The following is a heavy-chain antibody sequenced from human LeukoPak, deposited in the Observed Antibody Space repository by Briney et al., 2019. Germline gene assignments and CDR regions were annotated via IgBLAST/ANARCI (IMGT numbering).Heavy chain of an antibody. Sequence: GGSLRLSCAASGFTFSSYAMHWVRQAPGKGLEWVAVISYDGSNKYYADSVKGRFTISRDNSKNTLYLQMNSLRAEDTAVYYCAREPDTDDAFDIWGQGTMVTVSS. CDR1: GFTFSSYA. D-gene: IGHD5-18*01. CDR3: AREPDTDDAFDI. CDR2: ISYDGSNK. J-gene: IGHJ3*02. V-gene: IGHV3-30-3*01.